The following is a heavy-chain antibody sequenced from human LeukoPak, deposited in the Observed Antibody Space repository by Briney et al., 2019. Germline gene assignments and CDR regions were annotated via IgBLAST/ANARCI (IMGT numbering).Heavy chain of an antibody. V-gene: IGHV3-48*04. CDR2: ISSSGSTI. CDR1: GFTLSNYS. J-gene: IGHJ6*04. CDR3: AELGITMIGGV. Sequence: GGSLRLSCAGPGFTLSNYSMNWVRQAPGKGLEWVSYISSSGSTIYYADSVKGRFTISRDNAKNSLYLQMNSLRAEDTAVYYCAELGITMIGGVWGKGTTVTISS. D-gene: IGHD3-10*02.